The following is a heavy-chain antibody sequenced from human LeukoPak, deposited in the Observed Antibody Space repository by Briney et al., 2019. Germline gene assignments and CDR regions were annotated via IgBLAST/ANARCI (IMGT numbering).Heavy chain of an antibody. Sequence: ASVKVSCKASGYTFTSYSINWVRQAPGQGLEWMGWISAYNGNTKYAQNVQGRVTMTTDTSTSTAYMELRSLRSDDTAVYYCARGLGGSGSYFLTFDYWGQGTLVSVS. CDR1: GYTFTSYS. CDR2: ISAYNGNT. D-gene: IGHD1-26*01. CDR3: ARGLGGSGSYFLTFDY. J-gene: IGHJ4*02. V-gene: IGHV1-18*01.